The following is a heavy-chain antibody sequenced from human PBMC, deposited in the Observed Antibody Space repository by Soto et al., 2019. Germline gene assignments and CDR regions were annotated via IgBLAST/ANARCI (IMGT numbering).Heavy chain of an antibody. J-gene: IGHJ5*02. V-gene: IGHV7-4-1*01. CDR2: INTNTGNP. CDR1: GYTFTSYA. D-gene: IGHD2-15*01. CDR3: ARGRCSGGSCYSLDDWFDP. Sequence: GASVKVSCKASGYTFTSYAMNWVRQAPGQGLEWMGWINTNTGNPTYAQGFTGRFVFSLDTSVSTAYLQICSLKAEDTAVYYCARGRCSGGSCYSLDDWFDPWGQGTLVTVSS.